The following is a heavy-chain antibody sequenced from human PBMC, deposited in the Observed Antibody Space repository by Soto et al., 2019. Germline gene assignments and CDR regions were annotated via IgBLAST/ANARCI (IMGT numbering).Heavy chain of an antibody. V-gene: IGHV1-24*01. CDR1: GYTLTELS. D-gene: IGHD6-6*01. CDR3: AIVSIAALPGVRYYYYYGMDV. J-gene: IGHJ6*02. Sequence: ASVKVSCKVSGYTLTELSMHWVRQAPGKGLEWMGGFDPEDGETIYAQKFQGRVTMTEDTSTDTAYMELSSLRSEDTAVYYCAIVSIAALPGVRYYYYYGMDVRGQGTTVTGSS. CDR2: FDPEDGET.